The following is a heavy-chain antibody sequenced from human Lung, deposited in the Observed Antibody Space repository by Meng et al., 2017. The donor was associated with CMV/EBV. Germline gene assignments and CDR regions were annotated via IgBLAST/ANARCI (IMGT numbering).Heavy chain of an antibody. CDR1: GGAFSSYA. V-gene: IGHV1-69*10. Sequence: SVKVSXKASGGAFSSYAISWVRQAPGQGLEWMGGIIPILGIANYAQKFQGRVTITADKSTSTAYMELSSLRSEDTAVYYCARDDRNYDFWSGYSNLGYFDYWGQGTLVXVSS. D-gene: IGHD3-3*01. CDR2: IIPILGIA. CDR3: ARDDRNYDFWSGYSNLGYFDY. J-gene: IGHJ4*02.